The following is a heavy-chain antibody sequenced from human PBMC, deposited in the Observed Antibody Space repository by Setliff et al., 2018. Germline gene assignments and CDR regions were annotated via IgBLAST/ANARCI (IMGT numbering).Heavy chain of an antibody. V-gene: IGHV3-23*01. D-gene: IGHD3-10*01. CDR1: GFTFSASP. CDR3: AKDLAHYYGSGSSPIDY. Sequence: HPGGSLRLSCAASGFTFSASPMSWVRQAPGKGLEWVSTFSGSGVDTYYADSVKGRFTISRDYSKNTLFLQMNSLRAEDTAVYYCAKDLAHYYGSGSSPIDYWGQGTLVTVSS. J-gene: IGHJ4*02. CDR2: FSGSGVDT.